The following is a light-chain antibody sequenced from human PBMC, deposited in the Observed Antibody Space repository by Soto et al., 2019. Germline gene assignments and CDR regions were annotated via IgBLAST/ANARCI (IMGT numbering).Light chain of an antibody. J-gene: IGKJ4*01. V-gene: IGKV1-33*01. CDR3: QQYHDLPLT. Sequence: DLQMTQSPSSLSASVGDSVTITCHASQDINNFLNWYQQKPGKAPKLLIYDASDLQTGVPSRFSGSGSGTDFRFTISSLQPEDIATYFCQQYHDLPLTFGGGSKVEI. CDR2: DAS. CDR1: QDINNF.